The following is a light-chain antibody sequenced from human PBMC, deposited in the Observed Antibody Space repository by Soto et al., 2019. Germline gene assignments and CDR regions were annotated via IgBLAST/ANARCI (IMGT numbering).Light chain of an antibody. Sequence: EIVLTQSPGTLSLSPGESATLSCRASQSVSSSYLAWYQQKPGQAPRLLIYGASSRATGIPDRFSGSGSGTDFTLPISRLEPEDFAVYYCQQYGSAPRTFGQGTKVEI. V-gene: IGKV3-20*01. CDR1: QSVSSSY. CDR3: QQYGSAPRT. J-gene: IGKJ1*01. CDR2: GAS.